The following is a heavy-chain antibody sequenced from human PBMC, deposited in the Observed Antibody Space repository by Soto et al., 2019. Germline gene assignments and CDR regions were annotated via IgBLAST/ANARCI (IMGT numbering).Heavy chain of an antibody. V-gene: IGHV3-23*01. CDR3: AKNAFGELFRTGYYMDV. CDR2: ISGSGGST. CDR1: GFTFSSYA. J-gene: IGHJ6*03. D-gene: IGHD3-10*01. Sequence: GGSLRLSCAASGFTFSSYAMSWVRQAPGKGLEWVSAISGSGGSTYYADSVKGRFTISRDNSKNTLYLQMNSLRAEDTAVYYCAKNAFGELFRTGYYMDVWGKGTTVTVSS.